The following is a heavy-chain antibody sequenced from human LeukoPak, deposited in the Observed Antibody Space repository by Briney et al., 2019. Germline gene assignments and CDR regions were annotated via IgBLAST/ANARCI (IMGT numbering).Heavy chain of an antibody. D-gene: IGHD3-16*02. CDR2: IYSGGTT. J-gene: IGHJ4*02. CDR1: GFTVSSNY. V-gene: IGHV3-53*01. Sequence: GGSLRLSCAASGFTVSSNYMSWVRQAPGKGQEWVSVIYSGGTTYYADSVKGRFTISRDNSKNTLYLQMNSLRAEDTAVYYCARDYVWGRYRYTSYWGQGTLVTVSS. CDR3: ARDYVWGRYRYTSY.